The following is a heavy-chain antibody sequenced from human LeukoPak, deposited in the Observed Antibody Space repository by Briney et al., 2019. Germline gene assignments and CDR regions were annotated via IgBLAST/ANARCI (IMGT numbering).Heavy chain of an antibody. CDR1: GFTFSSYE. CDR3: ARDLPGHSSGYFLDY. Sequence: GGSLRLSCAASGFTFSSYEMNWVRQAPGKGLEWVSYISSSGNARYYADSVKGRFTISRDNAKNSLYLQMNSLRAEDTAVYYCARDLPGHSSGYFLDYWGQGTLVTVSS. D-gene: IGHD3-22*01. V-gene: IGHV3-48*03. J-gene: IGHJ4*02. CDR2: ISSSGNAR.